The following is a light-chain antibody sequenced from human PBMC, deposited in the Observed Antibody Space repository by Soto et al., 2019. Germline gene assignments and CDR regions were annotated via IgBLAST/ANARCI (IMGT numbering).Light chain of an antibody. CDR1: RSNIGSNT. J-gene: IGLJ2*01. V-gene: IGLV1-44*01. Sequence: QSVLSQPPSASGTPGQRVTISCSGSRSNIGSNTVNWYQQLPGTAPKLLIYSNNQRPSGVPDRFSGSKSGTSASLAVRGLQSEDEADYYCAAWDGSLNGHVVFGGGTKLTVL. CDR3: AAWDGSLNGHVV. CDR2: SNN.